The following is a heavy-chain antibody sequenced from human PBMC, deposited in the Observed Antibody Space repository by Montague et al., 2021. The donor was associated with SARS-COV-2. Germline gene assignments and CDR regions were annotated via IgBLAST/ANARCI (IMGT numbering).Heavy chain of an antibody. J-gene: IGHJ5*02. V-gene: IGHV3-7*01. CDR2: IGEDGSET. Sequence: SLSLSFAASGFPFSRFWMSWIRQTAGKGLEWVANIGEDGSETYYVDSVKGRFTISRDNAEKSLYLQMNSLRPEDTAVYYCVSWGSGSPWGQGTLVTVSS. D-gene: IGHD3-10*01. CDR3: VSWGSGSP. CDR1: GFPFSRFW.